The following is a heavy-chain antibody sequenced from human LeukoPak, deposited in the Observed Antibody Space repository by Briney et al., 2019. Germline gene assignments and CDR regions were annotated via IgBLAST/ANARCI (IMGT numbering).Heavy chain of an antibody. D-gene: IGHD3-10*01. CDR1: GYSISSGYY. Sequence: SETLSLTCTVSGYSISSGYYWGWIRQPPGKGLEWIGSIYHSGRTFYNPSLKSRVTISVDTSKNQFSLKLSSVTAADTAVYYCAVRSGSYSYYYYYMDVWGKGTTVTVSS. CDR3: AVRSGSYSYYYYYMDV. CDR2: IYHSGRT. J-gene: IGHJ6*03. V-gene: IGHV4-38-2*02.